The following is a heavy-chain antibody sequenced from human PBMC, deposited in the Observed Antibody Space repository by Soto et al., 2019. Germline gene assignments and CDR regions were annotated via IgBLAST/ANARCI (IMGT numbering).Heavy chain of an antibody. CDR2: IYYSGST. Sequence: SETLSLTCTVSGGSISSYYWSWIRQPPGKGLEWIGYIYYSGSTNYNPSLKSRVTISVDTSKNQFSLKLSSVTAADTAVYYCARGIVVPAAITYFDYWGQGTLVTVSS. CDR1: GGSISSYY. CDR3: ARGIVVPAAITYFDY. V-gene: IGHV4-59*08. D-gene: IGHD2-2*01. J-gene: IGHJ4*02.